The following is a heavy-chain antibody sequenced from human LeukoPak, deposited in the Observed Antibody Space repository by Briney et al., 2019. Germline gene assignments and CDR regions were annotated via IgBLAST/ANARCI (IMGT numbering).Heavy chain of an antibody. CDR2: IYYSGST. CDR3: ARHSSYGHFDY. D-gene: IGHD3-10*01. V-gene: IGHV4-59*08. Sequence: PSETLSLTCNVSGGSINSYYWSWIRQPPGKGLEWIGYIYYSGSTSYDPSLNSRVTISVDTSKSQFSLKLTSVTAADTAVYYCARHSSYGHFDYWGQGTLVTVSS. J-gene: IGHJ4*02. CDR1: GGSINSYY.